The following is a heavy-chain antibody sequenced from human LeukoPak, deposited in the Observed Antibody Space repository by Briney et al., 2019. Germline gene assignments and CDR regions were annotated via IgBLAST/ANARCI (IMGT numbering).Heavy chain of an antibody. CDR1: GYSISSNNW. CDR3: ARNQAVAANRGAFDI. D-gene: IGHD6-19*01. V-gene: IGHV4-28*01. Sequence: SATLSLTCAVSGYSISSNNWWAWIRQPPGKGLEWIGYIYYNGNTYYNPYNPSLTSRVTMSVDTSKNQFSLKLDSVTEIDTAMYYCARNQAVAANRGAFDIWGQGTMVTVSS. CDR2: IYYNGNT. J-gene: IGHJ3*02.